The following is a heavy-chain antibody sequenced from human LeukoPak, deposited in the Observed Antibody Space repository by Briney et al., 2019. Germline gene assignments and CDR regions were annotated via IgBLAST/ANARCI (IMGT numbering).Heavy chain of an antibody. V-gene: IGHV1-46*03. CDR1: GYTFTSYY. D-gene: IGHD1-14*01. Sequence: ASVKVSCKASGYTFTSYYMHWVRQAPGQGLEWMGIINPSGGSTSYAQKFQGRVTMTRDSSTSTVYMELSSLRSEDTAVYYCARDQKPSLEGVGSPTERYYYMDVWGKGTTVTVSS. CDR3: ARDQKPSLEGVGSPTERYYYMDV. CDR2: INPSGGST. J-gene: IGHJ6*03.